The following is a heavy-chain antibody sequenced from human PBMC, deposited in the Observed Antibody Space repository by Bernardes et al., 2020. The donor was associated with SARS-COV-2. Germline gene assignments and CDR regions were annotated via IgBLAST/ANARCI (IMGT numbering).Heavy chain of an antibody. CDR3: AKESSAYYLYDWFDP. Sequence: GGPLRLSCAASGFTFSSYAMTWVRQAPGKGLEWVSTISSNGDSTYYADSVKGRFTISRGNSKNTLYLQMSSLRAEDTALYYCAKESSAYYLYDWFDPRGQGTLVTVSS. J-gene: IGHJ5*02. CDR1: GFTFSSYA. CDR2: ISSNGDST. D-gene: IGHD3-22*01. V-gene: IGHV3-23*01.